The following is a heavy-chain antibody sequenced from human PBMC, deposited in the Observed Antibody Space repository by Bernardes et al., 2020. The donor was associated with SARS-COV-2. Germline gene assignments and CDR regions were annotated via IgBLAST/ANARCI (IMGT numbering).Heavy chain of an antibody. CDR2: IRSKTHGGTT. D-gene: IGHD1-1*01. J-gene: IGHJ4*02. Sequence: GGSLRLSCTTSGFTLGDYSMTWVRQAPGKGLEWIGFIRSKTHGGTTAYAASVKGRFSISRDDSISIAYLQMNSLQTEDTAVYFCARDQRRYESWNTPYGGLDYWGQGTLVTVSS. CDR1: GFTLGDYS. CDR3: ARDQRRYESWNTPYGGLDY. V-gene: IGHV3-49*04.